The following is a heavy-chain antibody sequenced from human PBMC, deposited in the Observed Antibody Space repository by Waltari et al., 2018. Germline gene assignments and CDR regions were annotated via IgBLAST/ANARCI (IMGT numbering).Heavy chain of an antibody. J-gene: IGHJ4*02. CDR2: IYYSGST. CDR1: GGSLSSSSYY. CDR3: ARPSGYSSSWYPY. Sequence: QLQLQESGPGLVKPSETLSLTCTVSGGSLSSSSYYWGWIRQPPGKGLEWIGSIYYSGSTYYNPSLKSRVTISVDTSKNQFSLKLSSVTAADTAVYYCARPSGYSSSWYPYWGQGTLVTVSS. D-gene: IGHD6-13*01. V-gene: IGHV4-39*01.